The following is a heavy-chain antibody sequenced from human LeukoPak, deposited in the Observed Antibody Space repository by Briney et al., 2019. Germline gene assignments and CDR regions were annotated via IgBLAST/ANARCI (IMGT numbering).Heavy chain of an antibody. Sequence: GVPQTLSCAASGYPLSSYNMSCVRQSPGKGLQWVLTVDASSDIHCEDAVQGRYTISRDNAMNSLDLQMNSLRAQDTAVYYCARVGPALSYWGQGNLVTVSS. CDR1: GYPLSSYN. CDR3: ARVGPALSY. CDR2: VDASSDI. D-gene: IGHD3-16*02. J-gene: IGHJ4*02. V-gene: IGHV3-69-1*01.